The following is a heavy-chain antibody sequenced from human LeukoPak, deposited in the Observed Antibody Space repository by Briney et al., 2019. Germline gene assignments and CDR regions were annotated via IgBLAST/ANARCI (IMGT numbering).Heavy chain of an antibody. V-gene: IGHV4-39*01. J-gene: IGHJ6*03. CDR1: GGSISSSSYY. D-gene: IGHD2-8*01. CDR2: IYYSGST. CDR3: ANQPLYCTNGVCYYYMDV. Sequence: SETLSLTCTVSGGSISSSSYYWGWIRQPPGKGLEWIGSIYYSGSTYYNPSLKSRVTISVDTSKNQFSLKLSSVTAADTAVYYCANQPLYCTNGVCYYYMDVWGKGTTVTVSS.